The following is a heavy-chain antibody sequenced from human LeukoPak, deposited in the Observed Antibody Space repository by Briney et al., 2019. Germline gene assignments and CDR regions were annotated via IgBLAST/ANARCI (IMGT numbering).Heavy chain of an antibody. Sequence: PSETLSLTCTVSGGSISSYYWSWIRQPPGKGLEWIGYIYYSGSTNYNPSLKSRVTISVDTSKNQFSLKLSSVTAADTAVYYCARVYTPESGPLYYYMDVWGKGTTVTVSS. CDR1: GGSISSYY. J-gene: IGHJ6*03. V-gene: IGHV4-59*01. CDR3: ARVYTPESGPLYYYMDV. CDR2: IYYSGST. D-gene: IGHD3-16*01.